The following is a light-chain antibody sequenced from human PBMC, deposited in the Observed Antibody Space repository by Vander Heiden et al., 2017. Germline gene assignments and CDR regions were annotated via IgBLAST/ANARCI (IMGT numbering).Light chain of an antibody. CDR3: VLYLGGGILV. Sequence: TVVTQEPSLSVSPGGTVTLTCGLSSGSVSTSYYPSWYQQTPGQAPRTLIYSTNTRSSGVPDRFSGSILGNKAALTISGAQADDESDYYCVLYLGGGILVFGGGTKLTVL. CDR1: SGSVSTSYY. CDR2: STN. J-gene: IGLJ3*02. V-gene: IGLV8-61*01.